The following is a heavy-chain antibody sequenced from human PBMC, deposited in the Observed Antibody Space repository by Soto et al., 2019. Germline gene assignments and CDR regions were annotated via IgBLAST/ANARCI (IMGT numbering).Heavy chain of an antibody. J-gene: IGHJ3*02. CDR2: ISAYNGNT. CDR1: GYTFTSYG. D-gene: IGHD6-13*01. CDR3: ARDRRQQLGLIHAFDI. Sequence: ASVKVSCKASGYTFTSYGISWVRQAPGQGLEWMGWISAYNGNTNYAQKLQGRVTMTTDTSTSTAYMELRSLRSDDTAVYYCARDRRQQLGLIHAFDIWGQGTMVTVSS. V-gene: IGHV1-18*01.